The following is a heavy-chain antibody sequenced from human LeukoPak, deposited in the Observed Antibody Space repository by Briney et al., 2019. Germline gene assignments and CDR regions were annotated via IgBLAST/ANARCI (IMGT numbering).Heavy chain of an antibody. Sequence: GESLRLSCAASGFIFSKYWMDWVRQVPGKGLEWVANMKGDGSEIYYGDSVKGRFTISRDNAKNSLYLQMNNLRAEDTAIYYCARDLGWLLLDYWGQGTLVTVSS. D-gene: IGHD2-15*01. CDR3: ARDLGWLLLDY. CDR1: GFIFSKYW. J-gene: IGHJ4*02. CDR2: MKGDGSEI. V-gene: IGHV3-7*03.